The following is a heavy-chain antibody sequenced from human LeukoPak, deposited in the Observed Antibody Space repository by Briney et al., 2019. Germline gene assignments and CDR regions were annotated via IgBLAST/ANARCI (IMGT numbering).Heavy chain of an antibody. Sequence: GGSLRLSCAASGFTVSSNYMSWVRQAPGKGLEWVSVIYSGGSSYYADSVEGRFTISRDNSKNTLYLQMNSLRAEDTAVYYCARKYSSGWYYGDDAFDIWGQGTMVTVSS. CDR1: GFTVSSNY. CDR2: IYSGGSS. CDR3: ARKYSSGWYYGDDAFDI. J-gene: IGHJ3*02. D-gene: IGHD6-19*01. V-gene: IGHV3-53*01.